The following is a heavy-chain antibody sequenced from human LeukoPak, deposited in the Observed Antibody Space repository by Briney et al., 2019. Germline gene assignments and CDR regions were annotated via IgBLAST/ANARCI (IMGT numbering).Heavy chain of an antibody. D-gene: IGHD3-9*01. CDR1: GGSISSGGYY. CDR3: ARVGSDILTGYGAFDI. J-gene: IGHJ3*02. CDR2: IYYSGST. Sequence: SETLSLTCTVSGGSISSGGYYWSWIRQHPGKGLEWIRYIYYSGSTYYNPSLKSRVTISVDTSKNQFSLKLSSVTAADTAVYYCARVGSDILTGYGAFDIWGQGTMVTVSS. V-gene: IGHV4-31*03.